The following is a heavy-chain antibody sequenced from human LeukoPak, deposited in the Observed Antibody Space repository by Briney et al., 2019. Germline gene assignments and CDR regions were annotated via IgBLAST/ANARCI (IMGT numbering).Heavy chain of an antibody. CDR1: GYTFTSYA. CDR2: INTNTGNP. V-gene: IGHV7-4-1*02. D-gene: IGHD3-10*01. CDR3: ARVVPELLWFGESPYYYYYMDV. Sequence: ASGKVSCKSAGYTFTSYAMNRMRQAPGQGLEWRGWINTNTGNPTDAHAFTGRFVFSLYTSVSTAYLQISSLKAEDTAVYYCARVVPELLWFGESPYYYYYMDVWGQGTTVTVSS. J-gene: IGHJ6*03.